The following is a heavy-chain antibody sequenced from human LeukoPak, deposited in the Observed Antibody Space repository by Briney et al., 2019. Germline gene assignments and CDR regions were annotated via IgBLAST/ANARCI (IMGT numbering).Heavy chain of an antibody. V-gene: IGHV3-30*18. Sequence: GGSLRLSCAASGFTFSSYGMHWVRQAPGKGLEWVVVISYDGSNKYYADSVKGRFTISRDNSKNTLYLQMNSLRAEDTAVYYCAKDLEPQLVGAADYWGQGTLVTVSS. D-gene: IGHD1-26*01. J-gene: IGHJ4*02. CDR2: ISYDGSNK. CDR1: GFTFSSYG. CDR3: AKDLEPQLVGAADY.